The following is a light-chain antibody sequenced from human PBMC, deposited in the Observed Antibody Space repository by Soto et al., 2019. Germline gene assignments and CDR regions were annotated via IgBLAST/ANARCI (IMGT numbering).Light chain of an antibody. CDR3: QSFDISLNAWV. J-gene: IGLJ3*02. Sequence: QSVLTQPPSVSGAPGQRVTISCTGSSSNIGAGYDVHWYQQLPGTAPKLLIHGNTNRPSGVPDRFSGSKSGTSASLAVTGLQAEDEADYYCQSFDISLNAWVFGGGTKVTVL. CDR2: GNT. V-gene: IGLV1-40*01. CDR1: SSNIGAGYD.